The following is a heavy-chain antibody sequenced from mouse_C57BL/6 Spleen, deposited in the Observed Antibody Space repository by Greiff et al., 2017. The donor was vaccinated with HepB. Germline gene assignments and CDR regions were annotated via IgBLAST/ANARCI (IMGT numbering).Heavy chain of an antibody. CDR2: IDPENGDT. J-gene: IGHJ2*01. V-gene: IGHV14-4*01. Sequence: VQLQQSGAELVRPGASVKLSCTASGFNIKDDYMHWVKQRPEQGLEWIGWIDPENGDTEYASKFQGKATITADTSSNTAYRQLSSLTSEDTAVYYCTITTGDYWGQGTTLTVSS. CDR3: TITTGDY. D-gene: IGHD1-1*01. CDR1: GFNIKDDY.